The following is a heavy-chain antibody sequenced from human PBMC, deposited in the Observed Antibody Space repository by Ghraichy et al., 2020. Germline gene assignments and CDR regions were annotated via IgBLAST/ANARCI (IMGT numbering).Heavy chain of an antibody. J-gene: IGHJ6*02. D-gene: IGHD3-22*01. Sequence: LSLTCAASGFTFSSYAMSWVRQAPGKGLEWVSAISGSGGSTYYADSVKGRFTISRDNSKNTLYLQMNSLRAEDTAIYYCAKVRGYPEDYYYYYGMDVWGQGTTVTVSS. CDR3: AKVRGYPEDYYYYYGMDV. CDR2: ISGSGGST. V-gene: IGHV3-23*01. CDR1: GFTFSSYA.